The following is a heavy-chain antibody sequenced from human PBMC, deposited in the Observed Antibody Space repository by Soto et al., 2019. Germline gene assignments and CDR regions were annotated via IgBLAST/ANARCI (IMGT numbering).Heavy chain of an antibody. CDR3: ARSTDYSTYFFDY. CDR2: LYGGGIT. Sequence: EVQLVESGGGLVQPGGSLRLSCAASGLTVSSNYMSWVRQAPGKGLAWVSILYGGGITYYAGSVKGRFTISRDSSKNTLYLQMNSLRAEDTAAYYCARSTDYSTYFFDYWGQGTLVTVSS. CDR1: GLTVSSNY. V-gene: IGHV3-66*01. D-gene: IGHD4-4*01. J-gene: IGHJ4*02.